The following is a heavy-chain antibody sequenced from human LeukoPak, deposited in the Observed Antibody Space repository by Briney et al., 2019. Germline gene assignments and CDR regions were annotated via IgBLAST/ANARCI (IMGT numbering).Heavy chain of an antibody. CDR2: ISGSGGST. V-gene: IGHV3-23*01. D-gene: IGHD1-1*01. CDR3: ARDPTDVSTGSRNYYYYYGMDV. Sequence: PGGSLRLSCAASGFTFSSYAMSWVRQAPVKGLEWVSAISGSGGSTYYADSVKGRFTISRDNSKNTLYLQMNSLRAEDTAVYYCARDPTDVSTGSRNYYYYYGMDVWGQGTTVTVSS. J-gene: IGHJ6*02. CDR1: GFTFSSYA.